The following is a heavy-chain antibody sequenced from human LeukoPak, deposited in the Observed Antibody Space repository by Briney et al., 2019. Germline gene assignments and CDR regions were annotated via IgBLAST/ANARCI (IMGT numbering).Heavy chain of an antibody. Sequence: ASVKVSCKASGYTFTNYGISWVRQAPGQGLEWMGWISAYNGNTNYAQKLQGRVTMTTDTSTSTAYMELRSLRSDDTAVYYCARSVVVPPYNWFDPWGQGTLVTVSS. CDR1: GYTFTNYG. CDR3: ARSVVVPPYNWFDP. J-gene: IGHJ5*02. D-gene: IGHD2-21*01. V-gene: IGHV1-18*01. CDR2: ISAYNGNT.